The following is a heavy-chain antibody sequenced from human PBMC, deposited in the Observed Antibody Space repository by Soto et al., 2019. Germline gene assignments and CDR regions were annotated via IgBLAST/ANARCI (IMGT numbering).Heavy chain of an antibody. J-gene: IGHJ6*02. V-gene: IGHV4-34*01. CDR2: INHSGST. Sequence: PSETLSLTCAVYGGSFSGYYWSWIRQPPGKGLEWIGEINHSGSTNYNPSLKSRVTISVDTSKNQFSLKLSSVTAADTAVYYCARGWHYYDSSGYPFRAYYGMDVWGQGTTVTVSS. CDR1: GGSFSGYY. CDR3: ARGWHYYDSSGYPFRAYYGMDV. D-gene: IGHD3-22*01.